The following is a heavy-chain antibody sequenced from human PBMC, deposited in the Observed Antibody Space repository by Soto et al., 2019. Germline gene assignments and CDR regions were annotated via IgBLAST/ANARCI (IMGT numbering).Heavy chain of an antibody. CDR1: GGSISSSHW. CDR3: TREMPRDGYNFWSVGMDV. J-gene: IGHJ6*02. V-gene: IGHV4-4*01. D-gene: IGHD5-12*01. CDR2: IYHSVST. Sequence: SETLSLTCAVSGGSISSSHWWSWVRQPPVKGLEWIGEIYHSVSTNYNQSLKSRVTISLDKSKNQFSMKLSSVTAADTAVYCCTREMPRDGYNFWSVGMDVWGQGTTVTVSS.